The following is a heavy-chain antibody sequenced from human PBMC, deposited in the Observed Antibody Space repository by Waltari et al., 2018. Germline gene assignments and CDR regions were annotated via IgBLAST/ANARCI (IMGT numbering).Heavy chain of an antibody. D-gene: IGHD6-13*01. CDR2: VNPNSGNT. Sequence: QVQLVPSGAEVKRPGASVKVSCKTSGYTFTSYDINWVRQAPGQGPEWMGWVNPNSGNTGFAQKFQDRLTMTTSTSVKTAYMELSSLRSDDTAIYYCARGAAPGKGAHWFDPWGQGTLVTVSS. J-gene: IGHJ5*02. CDR3: ARGAAPGKGAHWFDP. V-gene: IGHV1-8*01. CDR1: GYTFTSYD.